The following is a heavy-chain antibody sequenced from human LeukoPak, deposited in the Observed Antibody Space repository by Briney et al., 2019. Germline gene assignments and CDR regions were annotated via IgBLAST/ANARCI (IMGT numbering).Heavy chain of an antibody. D-gene: IGHD4-17*01. J-gene: IGHJ5*02. CDR2: ISGSGDST. CDR3: AKNARGYGDYDWFDP. CDR1: GFTFSSYA. Sequence: GGSLRLSCAASGFTFSSYAMSWVRQAPGKGLEWVSAISGSGDSTYYAHSVRGRFTISRDNPKNTLYLQVNSLRAEDTAVYYCAKNARGYGDYDWFDPWGQGTLVTVSS. V-gene: IGHV3-23*01.